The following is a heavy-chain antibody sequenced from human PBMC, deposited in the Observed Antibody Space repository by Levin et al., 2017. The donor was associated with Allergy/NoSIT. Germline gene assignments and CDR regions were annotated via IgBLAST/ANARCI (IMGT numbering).Heavy chain of an antibody. V-gene: IGHV3-7*03. Sequence: GGSLRLSCAVSGLRFSSYWMSWVRQPPGKGLEWVANINQDGSDKYHVDSVRGRFTIARDNAQNSLYLHMNSLRVEDTAVYYCAGTNERHGGDSWGQGTLVIVSS. CDR2: INQDGSDK. J-gene: IGHJ4*02. CDR1: GLRFSSYW. CDR3: AGTNERHGGDS.